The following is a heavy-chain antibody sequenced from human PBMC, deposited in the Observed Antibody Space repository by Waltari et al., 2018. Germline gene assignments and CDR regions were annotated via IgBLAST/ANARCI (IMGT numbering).Heavy chain of an antibody. CDR1: GFPVSSDS. D-gene: IGHD3-10*01. V-gene: IGHV3-53*01. J-gene: IGHJ4*02. Sequence: EVRLVESGGDLVQPGGSLRLSCAASGFPVSSDSMTWLRQAPGKGLEWVSVIYSGGSANYTDSVKGRFIVSRDNSRNTLYLQMNGLRADDTAIYYCARGHRGSRPLWGQGTLVTVSS. CDR2: IYSGGSA. CDR3: ARGHRGSRPL.